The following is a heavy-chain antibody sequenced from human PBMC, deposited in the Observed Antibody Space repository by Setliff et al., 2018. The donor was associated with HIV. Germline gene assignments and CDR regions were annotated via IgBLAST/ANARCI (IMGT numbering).Heavy chain of an antibody. J-gene: IGHJ4*02. CDR3: ARDWGYIAATPDY. CDR2: IHTSGST. V-gene: IGHV4-61*02. Sequence: NPSETLSLTCTVSSGSISSGTYYWSWIRQPAGKGLEWIGRIHTSGSTNYNPSLKSRVTISVDTSKNQFSLNLSFVTAADTAIYYCARDWGYIAATPDYWGQGTRVTVSS. CDR1: SGSISSGTYY. D-gene: IGHD5-12*01.